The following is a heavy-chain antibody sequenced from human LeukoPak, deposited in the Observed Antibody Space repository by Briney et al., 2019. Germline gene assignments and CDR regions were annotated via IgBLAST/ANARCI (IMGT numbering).Heavy chain of an antibody. CDR2: LKSDGSST. CDR3: ARGSAAPDY. Sequence: GGSLRLSCAASGFTISSYWMHWVRQAPGKGLVWVSRLKSDGSSTSYADSVKGRFTISRDNAKNTLYLQMNSLRAEDTAVYYCARGSAAPDYWGQGTLVTVFS. J-gene: IGHJ4*02. D-gene: IGHD6-13*01. V-gene: IGHV3-74*01. CDR1: GFTISSYW.